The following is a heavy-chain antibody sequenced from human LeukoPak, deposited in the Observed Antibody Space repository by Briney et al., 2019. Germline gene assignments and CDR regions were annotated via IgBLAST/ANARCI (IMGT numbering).Heavy chain of an antibody. Sequence: GGSLRLSCAASGFTFSSYWMSWVRQAPGKGLEWVANIKQDGSEKYYVDSVKGRFTISRDNAKNSLYLQMNSLRAEDTAVYYCAREASPIIWCGEPEYYFDYWGQGTLVTVSS. J-gene: IGHJ4*02. CDR2: IKQDGSEK. CDR1: GFTFSSYW. D-gene: IGHD3-10*01. V-gene: IGHV3-7*01. CDR3: AREASPIIWCGEPEYYFDY.